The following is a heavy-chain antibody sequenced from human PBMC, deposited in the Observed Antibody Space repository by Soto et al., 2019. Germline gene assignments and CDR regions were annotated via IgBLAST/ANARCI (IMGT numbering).Heavy chain of an antibody. CDR2: ISSSSSYI. Sequence: GGSLRLCCAASGFTFSSYSMNLVSQAPGKGPEWVSSISSSSSYIYYADSVKGRFTISRDNAKNSLYLQMNCLRAEDTAAYYFARHHHGDFDAFDIWGQGTMVTVSS. D-gene: IGHD4-17*01. CDR3: ARHHHGDFDAFDI. J-gene: IGHJ3*02. V-gene: IGHV3-21*01. CDR1: GFTFSSYS.